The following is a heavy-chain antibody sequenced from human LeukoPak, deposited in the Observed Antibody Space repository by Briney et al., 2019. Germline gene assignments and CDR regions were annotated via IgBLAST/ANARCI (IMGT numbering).Heavy chain of an antibody. Sequence: GGSLRLSRTVFGFTFGDHAMSWFRQAPGKGLEWVGFIRSKTYGGTTEYAASLKGRFIISRDDSKSTAYLQMNSLKTEDTAVYYCTRAQVEMASGYGYWGQGTLVTVSS. J-gene: IGHJ4*02. D-gene: IGHD5-24*01. CDR3: TRAQVEMASGYGY. CDR2: IRSKTYGGTT. CDR1: GFTFGDHA. V-gene: IGHV3-49*03.